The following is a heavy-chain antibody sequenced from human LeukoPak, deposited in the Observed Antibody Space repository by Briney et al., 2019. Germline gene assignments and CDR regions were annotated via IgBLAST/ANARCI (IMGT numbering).Heavy chain of an antibody. CDR1: GFTVSSNY. Sequence: GGSLRLSCAASGFTVSSNYMNWVRQAPGKGLEWVSVIYIGGSTYYADSVKGRFTISRDNSKNTLYLQMNSLRAEDTAVYYCAKDIPIRSYSDYWGQGTLVTVSS. CDR2: IYIGGST. CDR3: AKDIPIRSYSDY. J-gene: IGHJ4*02. V-gene: IGHV3-53*01.